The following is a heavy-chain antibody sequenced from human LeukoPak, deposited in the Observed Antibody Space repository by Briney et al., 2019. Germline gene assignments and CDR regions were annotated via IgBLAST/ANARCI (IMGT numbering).Heavy chain of an antibody. CDR2: IGTTGDT. V-gene: IGHV3-13*01. D-gene: IGHD5-18*01. CDR3: ARWIQLWLRENDAFDI. CDR1: GFTFSSYD. Sequence: GGSLRLSCAASGFTFSSYDMHWVRQTTGKGLEWVSSIGTTGDTYYPGSVKGRLTISRDNSKNTLYLQMNSLRAEDTAVYYCARWIQLWLRENDAFDIWGQGTMVTVSS. J-gene: IGHJ3*02.